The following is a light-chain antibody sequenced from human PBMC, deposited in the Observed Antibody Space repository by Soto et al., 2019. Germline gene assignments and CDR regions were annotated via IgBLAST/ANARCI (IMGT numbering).Light chain of an antibody. CDR2: DVS. V-gene: IGLV2-14*01. Sequence: QSVLTQPASVSGSPGQSITVSCTGTTSDVGGYDYVAWYQQHPGKAPKLMIYDVSSRPSGVSNRFSGSKSGNTASLTISGLQTEDEADYYCSSYLGSSTFSGVFGTGTKLTVL. CDR1: TSDVGGYDY. CDR3: SSYLGSSTFSGV. J-gene: IGLJ1*01.